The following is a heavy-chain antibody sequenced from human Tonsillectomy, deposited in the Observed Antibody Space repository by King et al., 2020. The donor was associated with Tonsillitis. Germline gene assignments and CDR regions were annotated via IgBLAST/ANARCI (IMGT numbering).Heavy chain of an antibody. Sequence: VQLVESGGGVVQPGRSLRLSCAASGFTFSNYAIHWVRQAPGQGLEWVAIISYDGSNKYYADSVKGRFTISRDNSKNTLYLQMNSLRAEDTAVYYCASDTSPIAVAGFIDYWGQGTLVTVSS. CDR3: ASDTSPIAVAGFIDY. D-gene: IGHD6-19*01. V-gene: IGHV3-30-3*01. CDR2: ISYDGSNK. CDR1: GFTFSNYA. J-gene: IGHJ4*02.